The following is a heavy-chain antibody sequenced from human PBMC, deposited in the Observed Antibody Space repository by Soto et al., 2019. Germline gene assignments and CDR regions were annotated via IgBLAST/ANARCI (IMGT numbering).Heavy chain of an antibody. J-gene: IGHJ4*02. CDR3: ARDYYDSSGYSDIFDY. D-gene: IGHD3-22*01. V-gene: IGHV4-38-2*02. CDR2: IYHSGST. CDR1: GYSISSGYY. Sequence: PSETLSLTCAVSGYSISSGYYWGWIRQPPGKGLEWIGSIYHSGSTYYNPSLKSRVTISVDTSKNQFSLKLSSVTAADTAVYYCARDYYDSSGYSDIFDYWGQGTLVTVS.